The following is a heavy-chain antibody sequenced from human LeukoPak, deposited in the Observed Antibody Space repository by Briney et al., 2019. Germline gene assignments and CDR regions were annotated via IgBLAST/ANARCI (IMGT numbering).Heavy chain of an antibody. CDR2: INPSSGGT. J-gene: IGHJ5*02. CDR1: GYTFTGYH. D-gene: IGHD2-21*02. V-gene: IGHV1-2*02. CDR3: ARDRAVAAINWFDP. Sequence: ASVKVSCKASGYTFTGYHMHWVRQAPGQGLEWMGWINPSSGGTNYAQKFQGRVTMTRDTSISTAYMELSRLRSDDTAVYFCARDRAVAAINWFDPWGLGTLVTVSS.